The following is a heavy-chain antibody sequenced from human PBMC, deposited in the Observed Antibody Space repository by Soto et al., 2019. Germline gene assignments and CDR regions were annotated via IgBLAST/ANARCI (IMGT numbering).Heavy chain of an antibody. D-gene: IGHD6-13*01. CDR2: TWYDGSNK. Sequence: PGGSLRLSCAASGFTFSSYGMHWVRQAPGKGLEWVAVTWYDGSNKYYADSVKGRFTISRGNSKNTLYLQMNSLRAEDTAVYYCARDQYRAAAGYYYYYGMDVWGQGTTVTVSS. V-gene: IGHV3-33*01. J-gene: IGHJ6*02. CDR3: ARDQYRAAAGYYYYYGMDV. CDR1: GFTFSSYG.